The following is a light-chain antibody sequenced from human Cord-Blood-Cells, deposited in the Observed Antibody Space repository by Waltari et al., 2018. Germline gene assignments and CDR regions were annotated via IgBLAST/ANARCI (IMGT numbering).Light chain of an antibody. CDR2: AAS. CDR1: QSISSY. Sequence: DLQMSQSPSYLSASVVDRVTITCRASQSISSYLNWYQQKPGKAPKLLIYAASSWQSGVPSRFSGSGSGTDFTLTISSLQPEDFATYYCQQSYSTPYSFGQGTKLEIK. J-gene: IGKJ2*03. CDR3: QQSYSTPYS. V-gene: IGKV1-39*01.